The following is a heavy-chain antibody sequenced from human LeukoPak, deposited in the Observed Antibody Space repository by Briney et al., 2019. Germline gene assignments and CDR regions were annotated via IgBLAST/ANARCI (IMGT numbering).Heavy chain of an antibody. Sequence: GGSLRLSCAASGFTFSSYWMHWVRQAPGKGLVWVSGMNSDGSRTSYADSVKGRFTISRDNAENSLYLQMNSLRAEDTAVYYCAREVSQEGAFDIWGQGTMVTVSS. CDR3: AREVSQEGAFDI. CDR2: MNSDGSRT. CDR1: GFTFSSYW. J-gene: IGHJ3*02. V-gene: IGHV3-74*01.